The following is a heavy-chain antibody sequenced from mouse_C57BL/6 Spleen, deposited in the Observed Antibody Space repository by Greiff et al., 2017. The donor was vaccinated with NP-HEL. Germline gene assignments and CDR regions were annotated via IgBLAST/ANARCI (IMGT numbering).Heavy chain of an antibody. Sequence: QVQLQQSGAELVKPGASVKLSCKASGYTFTSYWMHWVKQRPGQGLEWIGMIHPNSGSTNYNEKFKSKATLTVDKSSSTAYMQLSSLTSEDSAVYYCARSDDYDGGVYAMDYWGQGTSVTVSS. J-gene: IGHJ4*01. D-gene: IGHD2-4*01. V-gene: IGHV1-64*01. CDR1: GYTFTSYW. CDR2: IHPNSGST. CDR3: ARSDDYDGGVYAMDY.